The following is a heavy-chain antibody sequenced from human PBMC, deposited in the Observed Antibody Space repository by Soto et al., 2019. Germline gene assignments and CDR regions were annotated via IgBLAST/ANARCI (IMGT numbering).Heavy chain of an antibody. CDR3: ARGFELRFLERYFHS. J-gene: IGHJ4*02. Sequence: LSLTCAVYGGSFSGYYWSWIRQPPGKGLEWIGEINHSGSTNYNPSLKSRVTISVDTSKNQFSLKLSSVTAADTAVYYCARGFELRFLERYFHSWGQGTLVTVS. CDR2: INHSGST. V-gene: IGHV4-34*01. D-gene: IGHD3-3*01. CDR1: GGSFSGYY.